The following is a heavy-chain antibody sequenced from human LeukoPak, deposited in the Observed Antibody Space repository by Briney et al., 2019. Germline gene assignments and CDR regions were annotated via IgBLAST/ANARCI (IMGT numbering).Heavy chain of an antibody. V-gene: IGHV3-74*01. CDR2: IKTDGSST. Sequence: PGGSLRLSCAASGFNFSTSWMHWVRQAPGKGLVWVSRIKTDGSSTSYADSVKGRVTISRDNAKNTLYLQMNSLRAEDTAVYYCARGGSPLYWGQGTLVTVSS. CDR1: GFNFSTSW. CDR3: ARGGSPLY. D-gene: IGHD3-10*01. J-gene: IGHJ4*02.